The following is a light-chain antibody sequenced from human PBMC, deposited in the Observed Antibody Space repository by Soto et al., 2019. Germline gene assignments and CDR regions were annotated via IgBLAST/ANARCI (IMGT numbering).Light chain of an antibody. J-gene: IGKJ1*01. V-gene: IGKV1-5*01. CDR3: QQYNSYSWT. CDR2: DAS. Sequence: DIQMTQSHSTLSASVGDRVTITCRASQSISSWLAWYQQKPGKAPKLLIYDASSLESGVPSRFSGSGSGTDFTLTISSLQPDDFATYYCQQYNSYSWTFGQGTKVEIK. CDR1: QSISSW.